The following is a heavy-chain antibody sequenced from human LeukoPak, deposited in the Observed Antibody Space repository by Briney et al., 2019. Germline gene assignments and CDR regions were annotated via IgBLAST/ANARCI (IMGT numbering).Heavy chain of an antibody. CDR1: GDSVSSNSAA. V-gene: IGHV6-1*01. J-gene: IGHJ4*02. Sequence: SQTLSLTCAISGDSVSSNSAAWNWIRQSPSRGLQWLERTYYRSKWYNDYAVSVKSRITINPDTSKNQFSLQLNSVTPEDTAVYYCARDRFYYYDGSGYSPGFDYWGQGTLVTVSS. CDR2: TYYRSKWYN. D-gene: IGHD3-22*01. CDR3: ARDRFYYYDGSGYSPGFDY.